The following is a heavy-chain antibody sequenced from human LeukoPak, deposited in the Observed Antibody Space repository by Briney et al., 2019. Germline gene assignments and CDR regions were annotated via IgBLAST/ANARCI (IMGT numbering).Heavy chain of an antibody. CDR3: ARNDYGDYVGEYYFDY. D-gene: IGHD4-17*01. J-gene: IGHJ4*02. CDR1: GGTFSSYA. Sequence: SVKVSCKASGGTFSSYAISWVRQAPGQGLEWMGGIIPIFGTANYAQKFQGRVTITADEFTSTAYMELSSLRSEDTAVYYCARNDYGDYVGEYYFDYWGQGTLVTVSS. V-gene: IGHV1-69*13. CDR2: IIPIFGTA.